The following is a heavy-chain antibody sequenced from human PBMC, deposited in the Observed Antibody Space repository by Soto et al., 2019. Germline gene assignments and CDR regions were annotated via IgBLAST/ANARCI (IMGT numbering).Heavy chain of an antibody. V-gene: IGHV4-59*12. Sequence: PSETLSLTCTVSGGSISSYYWSWIRQPPGKGLEWIGYIYYSGSTNYNPSLKSRVTMSVDTPKNQFSLKLSSVTAVDTAVYYCAGVNYYYYYMDVWGKGTTVTVSS. CDR2: IYYSGST. J-gene: IGHJ6*03. CDR3: AGVNYYYYYMDV. D-gene: IGHD6-13*01. CDR1: GGSISSYY.